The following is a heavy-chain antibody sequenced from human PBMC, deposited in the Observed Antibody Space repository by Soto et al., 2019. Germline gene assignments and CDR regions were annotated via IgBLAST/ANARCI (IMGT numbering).Heavy chain of an antibody. CDR1: GFTFSSYA. V-gene: IGHV3-23*01. J-gene: IGHJ4*02. Sequence: GGSLRLSCAASGFTFSSYAMSWVRQAPGKGLEWVSAISGSGGSTYYADSVKGRFTISRDNSKNTLYLQMNSLRAEDTAVYYCAGMITFGGVIAWPGSYWGQGTLVTVSS. CDR3: AGMITFGGVIAWPGSY. CDR2: ISGSGGST. D-gene: IGHD3-16*02.